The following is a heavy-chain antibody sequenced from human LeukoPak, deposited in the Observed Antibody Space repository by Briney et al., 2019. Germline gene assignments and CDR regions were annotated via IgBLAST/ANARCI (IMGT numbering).Heavy chain of an antibody. J-gene: IGHJ4*02. Sequence: SETLSLTCAVYGGSFSGYYWSWIRHPPGKGLEWIGEINHSGSTNYNPSLKSRVTISVDTSKNQFSLKLSSVTAADTAVYYCARGPRRGYAYYFDYWGQGTLVTVSS. CDR3: ARGPRRGYAYYFDY. CDR1: GGSFSGYY. V-gene: IGHV4-34*01. D-gene: IGHD2-2*01. CDR2: INHSGST.